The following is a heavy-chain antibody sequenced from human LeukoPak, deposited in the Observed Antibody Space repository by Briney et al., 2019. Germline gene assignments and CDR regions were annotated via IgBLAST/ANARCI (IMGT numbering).Heavy chain of an antibody. Sequence: GGSLRLSCAASGFTFSSYAMHWVRQAPGKGLEWVAVISYDGSNKYYADSVKGRFTISRDNSKNTLYLQMNSLRAEDTAVYYCARMLDYDILTPYYYGMDVWGQGTTVTVSS. J-gene: IGHJ6*02. V-gene: IGHV3-30*14. CDR3: ARMLDYDILTPYYYGMDV. D-gene: IGHD3-9*01. CDR1: GFTFSSYA. CDR2: ISYDGSNK.